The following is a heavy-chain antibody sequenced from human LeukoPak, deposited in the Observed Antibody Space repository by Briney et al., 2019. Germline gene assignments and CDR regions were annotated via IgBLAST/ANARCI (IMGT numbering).Heavy chain of an antibody. CDR3: ANQYSSSWSYFDY. Sequence: SETLSLTCTVSGGSISSCYWSWIRQPPGKRLEWIGYIYYSGSTNYNPSLKSRVTISVDTSKNQFSLKLSSVTAADTAVYYCANQYSSSWSYFDYWGQGTLVTVSS. V-gene: IGHV4-59*01. J-gene: IGHJ4*02. CDR1: GGSISSCY. CDR2: IYYSGST. D-gene: IGHD6-13*01.